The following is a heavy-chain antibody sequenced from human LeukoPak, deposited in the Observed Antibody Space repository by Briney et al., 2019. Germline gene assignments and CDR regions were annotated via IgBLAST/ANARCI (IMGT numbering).Heavy chain of an antibody. J-gene: IGHJ3*02. D-gene: IGHD3-3*01. CDR1: GGSFSGYY. Sequence: KTSETLSLTCAVHGGSFSGYYWSWIRQPPGKGLEWIGEINHSGSTNYNPSLKSRVTISVDTSKNQFSLKLSSVTAADTVVYYCARVPTTIFDAFDIWGQGTMVTVSS. CDR3: ARVPTTIFDAFDI. CDR2: INHSGST. V-gene: IGHV4-34*01.